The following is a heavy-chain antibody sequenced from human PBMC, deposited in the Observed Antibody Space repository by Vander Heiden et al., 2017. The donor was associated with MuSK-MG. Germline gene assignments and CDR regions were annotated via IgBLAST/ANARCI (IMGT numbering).Heavy chain of an antibody. J-gene: IGHJ3*02. V-gene: IGHV1-8*01. D-gene: IGHD3-10*01. CDR2: MNPNSGNT. CDR3: ARVLLWFGELLSVDAFDI. Sequence: QVQLVQSGAEVKKPGASVKVSCKASGYTFTSYDINWVRQATGQGLEWMGWMNPNSGNTGYAQKFQGRVTMTRNTSISTAYMELSSLRSEDTAVYYCARVLLWFGELLSVDAFDIWGQGTMVTVSS. CDR1: GYTFTSYD.